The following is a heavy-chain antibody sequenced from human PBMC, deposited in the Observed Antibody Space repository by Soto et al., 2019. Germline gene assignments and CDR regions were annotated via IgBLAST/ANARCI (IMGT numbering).Heavy chain of an antibody. V-gene: IGHV3-43*01. CDR3: AREKNLILDY. CDR1: GFAFDYHT. J-gene: IGHJ4*02. Sequence: VGSLRLSCAGSGFAFDYHTMHWVREIPGKRLEWVSLITWDGDSTFYADSVKGRFNISRDNSKNSLFLQMNSLTTEDTGLYYCAREKNLILDYWGQGTLVTVSS. D-gene: IGHD2-15*01. CDR2: ITWDGDST.